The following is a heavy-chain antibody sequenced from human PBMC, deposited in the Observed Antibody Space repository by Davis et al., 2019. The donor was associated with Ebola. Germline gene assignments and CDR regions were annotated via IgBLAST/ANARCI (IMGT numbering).Heavy chain of an antibody. V-gene: IGHV4-59*08. D-gene: IGHD6-13*01. Sequence: PSETLSLTCTVSGGSISSYYWSWIRQPPGKGLEWIGYIYYSGSTNYNPSLKSRVTISVDTSKNQFSLKLSSVTAADTAVYYCAGRINHSRYSYGMDVWGQGTTVTVSS. CDR2: IYYSGST. J-gene: IGHJ6*02. CDR1: GGSISSYY. CDR3: AGRINHSRYSYGMDV.